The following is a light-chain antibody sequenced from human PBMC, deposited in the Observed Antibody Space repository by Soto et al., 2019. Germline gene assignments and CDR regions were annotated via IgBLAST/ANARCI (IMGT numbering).Light chain of an antibody. V-gene: IGKV3-20*01. CDR1: QSVSSN. J-gene: IGKJ4*01. CDR2: GAF. Sequence: EIVMTQSPVTLSVSPGERATLSCRASQSVSSNLAWYQQKPGQAPSLLIYGAFTRATGIPDRFSGSGSGTDFTLTISGLEPEDFAVYYCQQYASSPLLTFGGGTKVDIK. CDR3: QQYASSPLLT.